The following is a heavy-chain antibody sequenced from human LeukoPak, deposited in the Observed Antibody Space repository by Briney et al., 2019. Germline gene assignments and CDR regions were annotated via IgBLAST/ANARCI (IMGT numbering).Heavy chain of an antibody. D-gene: IGHD3-22*01. V-gene: IGHV4-59*13. CDR1: GGSISSFY. J-gene: IGHJ4*02. CDR3: ARGGPGSGWHYYLDY. Sequence: SETLSLTCTVSGGSISSFYWRLIRQPPGKGLEWIGFISYSGSTNYNPSLRGRVTISVDTSKNQFSLNLSSVTGADTAVYYCARGGPGSGWHYYLDYWGQGTLVTVSS. CDR2: ISYSGST.